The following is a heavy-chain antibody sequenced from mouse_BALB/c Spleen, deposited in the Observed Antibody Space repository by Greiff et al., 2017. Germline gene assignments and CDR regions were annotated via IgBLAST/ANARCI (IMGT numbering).Heavy chain of an antibody. CDR2: INSNGGST. D-gene: IGHD2-2*01. CDR3: AGEMGKISYGYDDGFAY. CDR1: GFTFSSYG. J-gene: IGHJ3*01. V-gene: IGHV5-6-3*01. Sequence: EVQLVESGGGLVQPGGSLKLSCAASGFTFSSYGMSWVRQTPDKRLELVATINSNGGSTYYPDSVKGRFTISRDNAKNTLYLQMSSLKSEDTAMYYCAGEMGKISYGYDDGFAYWGQGTLVTVSA.